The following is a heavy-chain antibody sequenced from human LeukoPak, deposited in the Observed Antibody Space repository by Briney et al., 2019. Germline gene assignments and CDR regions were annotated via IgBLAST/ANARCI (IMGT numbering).Heavy chain of an antibody. CDR3: VREDTPATANY. CDR1: GFNFANHA. CDR2: ISGGGDIT. D-gene: IGHD2-21*02. V-gene: IGHV3-23*01. J-gene: IGHJ4*02. Sequence: GGSLRLSCAASGFNFANHAMSWVRQTAGKGLEWVSAISGGGDITYYADSVKGRFTISRDNSKDTLFLQMHSLRPGDTAVYYCVREDTPATANYWGQGTLVTVSS.